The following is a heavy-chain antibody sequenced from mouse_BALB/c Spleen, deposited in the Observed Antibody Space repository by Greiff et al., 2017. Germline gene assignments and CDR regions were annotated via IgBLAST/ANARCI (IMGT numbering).Heavy chain of an antibody. CDR1: GYAFSSSW. V-gene: IGHV1-82*01. D-gene: IGHD2-1*01. CDR3: ARERYGIWDFDV. J-gene: IGHJ1*01. CDR2: IYPGDGDT. Sequence: QVQLQQSGPELVKPGASVKISCKASGYAFSSSWMNWVKQRPGQGLEWIGRIYPGDGDTNYNGKFKGKATLTADKSSSTAYMQLSSLTSVDSAVYFCARERYGIWDFDVGGAGTTVTVSS.